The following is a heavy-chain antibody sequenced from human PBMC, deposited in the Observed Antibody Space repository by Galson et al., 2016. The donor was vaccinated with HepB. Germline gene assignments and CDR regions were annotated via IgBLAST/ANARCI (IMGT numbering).Heavy chain of an antibody. D-gene: IGHD6-19*01. J-gene: IGHJ4*01. CDR3: ARRVAVAGIYYFDY. V-gene: IGHV4-39*07. CDR1: GGSVSSSSYY. CDR2: VYYSGST. Sequence: ETLSLTCTVSGGSVSSSSYYWGWIRQPPGKGLEWIGSVYYSGSTYYNPSLKSRVTISVDTSKNQLSLKLSSVTAADTAVYYCARRVAVAGIYYFDYWGRGTLVTVSS.